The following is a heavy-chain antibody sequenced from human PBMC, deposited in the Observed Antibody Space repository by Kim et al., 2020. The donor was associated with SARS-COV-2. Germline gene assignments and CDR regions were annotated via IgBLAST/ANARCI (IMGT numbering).Heavy chain of an antibody. V-gene: IGHV3-21*01. CDR2: ISSSSSYI. J-gene: IGHJ6*01. Sequence: GGSLRLSCAASGFTFSSYNMNWVRKAPGKGLEWVSSISSSSSYIYYADSVKGRFTISRDNAKNSLYLQMNSPRAEDTAGYYFVRGIIMGRGAGVWGKGTT. CDR3: VRGIIMGRGAGV. CDR1: GFTFSSYN. D-gene: IGHD3-10*01.